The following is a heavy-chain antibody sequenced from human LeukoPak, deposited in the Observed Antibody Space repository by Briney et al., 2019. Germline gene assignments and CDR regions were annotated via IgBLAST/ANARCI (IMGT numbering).Heavy chain of an antibody. CDR2: ISSSSRYT. CDR1: GFTVSNNY. V-gene: IGHV3-21*01. CDR3: ARDLTTSSTAYFYH. Sequence: PGGSLTLSCAASGFTVSNNYMHWVRQAPGKGLEWVSSISSSSRYTYYADSVKGRFTISRDNGKNSLYLQMNSLRAEDTAVYYCARDLTTSSTAYFYHWGQGTLVTVSS. D-gene: IGHD6-6*01. J-gene: IGHJ1*01.